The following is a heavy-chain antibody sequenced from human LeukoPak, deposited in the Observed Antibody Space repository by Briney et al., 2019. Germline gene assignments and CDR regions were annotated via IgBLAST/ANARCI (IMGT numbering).Heavy chain of an antibody. J-gene: IGHJ3*02. CDR2: INPNSGGT. D-gene: IGHD5-18*01. CDR3: ARVVRGYSYGYVDI. Sequence: ASVKVSCKASGYTFTGYYMHWVRQAPGQGLEWMGWINPNSGGTNYAQKFQGRVTMTRDTSISTAYMELSSLRSEDTAVYYCARVVRGYSYGYVDIWGQGTMVTVSS. CDR1: GYTFTGYY. V-gene: IGHV1-2*02.